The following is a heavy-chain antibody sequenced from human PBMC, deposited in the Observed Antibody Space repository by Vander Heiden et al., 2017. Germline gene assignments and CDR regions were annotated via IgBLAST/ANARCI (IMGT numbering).Heavy chain of an antibody. CDR3: ARVPGTRFYYYGMDV. CDR2: IYYSGST. J-gene: IGHJ6*02. Sequence: QRHLQESDPGVVKPSGTLSLTCNVTGGAISTYYWSWIRQPPGKGLEWIGYIYYSGSTNYNPSLKSRVTISVDTSKNQFSLKLSSVTAADTAMYYCARVPGTRFYYYGMDVWGQGTTVTVSS. CDR1: GGAISTYY. D-gene: IGHD2-2*01. V-gene: IGHV4-59*01.